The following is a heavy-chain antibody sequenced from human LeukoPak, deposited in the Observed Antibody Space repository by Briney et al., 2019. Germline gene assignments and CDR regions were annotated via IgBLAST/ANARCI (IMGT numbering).Heavy chain of an antibody. CDR1: GGSISSSNW. V-gene: IGHV4-4*02. CDR3: ARNQGKGANSTDY. D-gene: IGHD2-2*01. Sequence: SETMSLTCAVSGGSISSSNWWSWVRQPPGKGLEWIGEIYHSGSTNYNPSLKSRVTISVDKSKNQFSLKLSSVTAADTAVYYCARNQGKGANSTDYWGQGTLVTVSS. CDR2: IYHSGST. J-gene: IGHJ4*02.